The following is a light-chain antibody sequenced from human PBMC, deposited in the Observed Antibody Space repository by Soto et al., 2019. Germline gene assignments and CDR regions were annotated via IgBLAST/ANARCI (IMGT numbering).Light chain of an antibody. CDR1: QVISNW. CDR2: TTS. V-gene: IGKV1-12*01. CDR3: QQASAFPIT. J-gene: IGKJ5*01. Sequence: DIQMTQSPSFVSASVGDRVTVTCRASQVISNWLAWYQQKKGKAPKLLIYTTSTLETGVPSRFSGSGSGTDFTLTINSLKPEDFATYYCQQASAFPITFGQGTRLEFK.